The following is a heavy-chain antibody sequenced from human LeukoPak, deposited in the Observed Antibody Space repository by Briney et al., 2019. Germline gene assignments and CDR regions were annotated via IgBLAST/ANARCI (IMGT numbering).Heavy chain of an antibody. CDR1: GGSISSYY. D-gene: IGHD4-17*01. Sequence: SETLSLTCTVSGGSISSYYWSWIRQPPGKGLEWIGYIYYSGSTNYNPSLKSRVTISVDTSKNQFSLKLSSVTAADTAVYYCARQHYGDYVDGMDVWGQGTTVTVSS. CDR3: ARQHYGDYVDGMDV. V-gene: IGHV4-59*08. CDR2: IYYSGST. J-gene: IGHJ6*02.